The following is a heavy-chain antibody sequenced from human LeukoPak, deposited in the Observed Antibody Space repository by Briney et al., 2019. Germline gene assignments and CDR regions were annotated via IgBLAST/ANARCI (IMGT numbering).Heavy chain of an antibody. V-gene: IGHV6-1*01. CDR3: TRDLCSSSSCPNNWIDP. Sequence: SQTLSLTCAISGDXVSSNSAAWNWLRQSPSRGLEWRGRTYYRSKWYNDYAISVKSRITINPDTSKNQFSLQLNSVTPEDTAVYYCTRDLCSSSSCPNNWIDPWGQGTLVTVSS. CDR2: TYYRSKWYN. CDR1: GDXVSSNSAA. J-gene: IGHJ5*02. D-gene: IGHD2-2*01.